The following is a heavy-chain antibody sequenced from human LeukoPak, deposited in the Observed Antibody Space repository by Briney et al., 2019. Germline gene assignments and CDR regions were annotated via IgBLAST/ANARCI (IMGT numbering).Heavy chain of an antibody. D-gene: IGHD5-18*01. CDR3: ARASGYSYGWVYYYMDV. J-gene: IGHJ6*03. CDR2: ISSSSSYI. Sequence: PGGSLRLSCAASGFTFSSYSMNWVRQAPGKGLEWVSSISSSSSYIYYADSVKGRFTISRDNAKNSLYLQMNSLRAEDTAVYYCARASGYSYGWVYYYMDVWGKGTTVTVS. CDR1: GFTFSSYS. V-gene: IGHV3-21*01.